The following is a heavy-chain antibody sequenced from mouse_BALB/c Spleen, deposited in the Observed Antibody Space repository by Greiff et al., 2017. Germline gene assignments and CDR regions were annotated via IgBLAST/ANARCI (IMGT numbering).Heavy chain of an antibody. J-gene: IGHJ4*01. D-gene: IGHD2-4*01. Sequence: EVQLQQSGAELVKPGASVKLSCTASGFNIKDTYMHWVKQRPEQGLEWIGRIDPANGNTKYDPKFQGKATITADTSSNTAYLQLSSLTSEDTAVYYCASIYYDYDEDAMDYWGQGTSVTVSS. CDR3: ASIYYDYDEDAMDY. V-gene: IGHV14-3*02. CDR1: GFNIKDTY. CDR2: IDPANGNT.